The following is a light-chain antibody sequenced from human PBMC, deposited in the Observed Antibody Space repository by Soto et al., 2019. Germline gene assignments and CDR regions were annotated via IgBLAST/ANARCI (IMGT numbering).Light chain of an antibody. J-gene: IGLJ1*01. CDR1: SSDVGAYNS. Sequence: QSVLAQPASVSGSPGQSITISCTGTSSDVGAYNSVSWYQQHPHRAPQVIIYKGTQRPSGVSNRISGATSGNAASLTISGLQADDEADYFCCSSAPESTYVFGTGTKLTVL. CDR3: CSSAPESTYV. V-gene: IGLV2-23*01. CDR2: KGT.